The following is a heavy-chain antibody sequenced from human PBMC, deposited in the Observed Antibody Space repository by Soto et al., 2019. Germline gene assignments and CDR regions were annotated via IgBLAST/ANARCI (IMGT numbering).Heavy chain of an antibody. V-gene: IGHV3-30*18. CDR1: GFTFISYG. CDR3: AKSLVRQQLVQSLYYYYGMDV. CDR2: ISYDGSNK. Sequence: HPGGSLRLSCAASGFTFISYGMHWVRQAPGKGLEWVAVISYDGSNKYYADSVKGRFTISRDNSKNTLYLQMNSLRAEDTAVYYCAKSLVRQQLVQSLYYYYGMDVWGQGTTVTVSS. J-gene: IGHJ6*02. D-gene: IGHD6-13*01.